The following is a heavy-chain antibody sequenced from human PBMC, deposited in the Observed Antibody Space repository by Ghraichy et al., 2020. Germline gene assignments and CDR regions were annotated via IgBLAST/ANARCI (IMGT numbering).Heavy chain of an antibody. Sequence: ALRLSCAASGFTFDDYAMHWVRQAPGKGLEWVSGISWNSGSIGYADSVKGRFTISRDNAKNSLYLQMNSLRAEDTALYYCAKGPSLGYFDYWGQGTLVTVSS. CDR1: GFTFDDYA. J-gene: IGHJ4*02. CDR3: AKGPSLGYFDY. V-gene: IGHV3-9*01. CDR2: ISWNSGSI. D-gene: IGHD3-16*01.